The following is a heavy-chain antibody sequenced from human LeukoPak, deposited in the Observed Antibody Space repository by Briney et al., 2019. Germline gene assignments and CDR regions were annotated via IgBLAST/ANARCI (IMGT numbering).Heavy chain of an antibody. CDR3: TRGFHCSGGICYNY. CDR2: IHYSGDT. D-gene: IGHD2-15*01. V-gene: IGHV4-31*03. J-gene: IGHJ4*02. CDR1: GGSISSGGFF. Sequence: SETLSLTCTVSGGSISSGGFFWSWIRQHPVQGLEWIGYIHYSGDTSYNPSLKSRISISVDTSKTKFSLNVSSVTAADTALYYCTRGFHCSGGICYNYWGQGTLVTVSS.